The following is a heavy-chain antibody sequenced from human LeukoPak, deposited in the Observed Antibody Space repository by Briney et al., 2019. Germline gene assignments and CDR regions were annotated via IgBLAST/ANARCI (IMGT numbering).Heavy chain of an antibody. J-gene: IGHJ4*02. D-gene: IGHD3-16*01. CDR2: ISSSSSTI. CDR1: GFTFSSYS. V-gene: IGHV3-48*01. CDR3: AFGCAFGGWGLVAYFDY. Sequence: GGSLRLSCAASGFTFSSYSMNWVRQAPGKGLEWVSYISSSSSTIYYADSVKGRFTISRDNAKNSLYLQMNSLRAEDTAVYYCAFGCAFGGWGLVAYFDYWGQGTLVTVSS.